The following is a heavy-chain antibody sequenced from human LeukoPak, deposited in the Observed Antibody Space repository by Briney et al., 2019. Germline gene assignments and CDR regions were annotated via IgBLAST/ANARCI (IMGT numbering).Heavy chain of an antibody. Sequence: ASVKVSCKASGYTFTGYYMHWVRQAPGQGLEWMGRINPNSGGTNYAQKFQGRVTMTRDTSISTAYMELRRLRSDDTAVYYCARDQERTIFWSAPGVWGKGTTVTVSS. V-gene: IGHV1-2*06. CDR2: INPNSGGT. CDR3: ARDQERTIFWSAPGV. J-gene: IGHJ6*04. D-gene: IGHD3-3*01. CDR1: GYTFTGYY.